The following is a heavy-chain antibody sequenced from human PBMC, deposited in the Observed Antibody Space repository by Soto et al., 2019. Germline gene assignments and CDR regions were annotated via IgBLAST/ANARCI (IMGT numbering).Heavy chain of an antibody. J-gene: IGHJ6*02. CDR2: ISYDGSDK. CDR3: AKVTGYCSSSSCRRDYYYYYGMDV. CDR1: GFTFSNYG. D-gene: IGHD2-2*01. Sequence: PVGSLRLSCAASGFTFSNYGMHWVRQAPGKGLEWVAVISYDGSDKYYADSVKGRFSISRDNSKNTLYLQMNSLRAEDTAVYYCAKVTGYCSSSSCRRDYYYYYGMDVRGQGTTVTVSS. V-gene: IGHV3-30*18.